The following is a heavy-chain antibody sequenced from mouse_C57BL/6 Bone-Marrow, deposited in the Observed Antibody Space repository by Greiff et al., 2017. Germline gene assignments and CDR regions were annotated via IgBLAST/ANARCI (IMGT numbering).Heavy chain of an antibody. D-gene: IGHD1-1*01. CDR3: ARHELLRSPFAY. CDR2: ISSGGSYT. V-gene: IGHV5-6*01. CDR1: GFTFSSYG. J-gene: IGHJ3*01. Sequence: EVQGVESGGDLVKPGGSLKLSCAASGFTFSSYGMSWVRQTPDKRLEWVATISSGGSYTYYPDSVKGRFTISKDNAKKTLYLQMSSLKSEDTAMYYCARHELLRSPFAYWGQGTLVTVSA.